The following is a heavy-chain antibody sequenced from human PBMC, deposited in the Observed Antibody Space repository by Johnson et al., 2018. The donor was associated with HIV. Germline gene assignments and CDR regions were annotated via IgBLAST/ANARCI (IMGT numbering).Heavy chain of an antibody. CDR1: GFSFRNYW. J-gene: IGHJ3*02. CDR2: IKSDGTST. V-gene: IGHV3-74*01. D-gene: IGHD6-25*01. Sequence: VQLVESGGGLVQPGGSLRLSCAVSGFSFRNYWMEWVRQAPGKGLVWVSRIKSDGTSTTYADFVRGRFTISRDNSKNTLYLQMNSLRAEDTAVYYCALKAAFNDAFDIWGQGTMVTVSS. CDR3: ALKAAFNDAFDI.